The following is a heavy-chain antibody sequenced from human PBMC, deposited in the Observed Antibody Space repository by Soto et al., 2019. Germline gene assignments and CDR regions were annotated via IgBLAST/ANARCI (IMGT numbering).Heavy chain of an antibody. CDR1: GFTFSSYS. J-gene: IGHJ3*02. D-gene: IGHD3-3*01. CDR2: ISSSSSYI. V-gene: IGHV3-21*01. CDR3: ASSSHYDSLPFDI. Sequence: GGSLRLSCAASGFTFSSYSMNWVRQAPGKGLEWVSSISSSSSYIYYADSVKGRFTISRDNAKNSLYLQMNSLRAEDTAVYYCASSSHYDSLPFDIWGQGTMVTVSS.